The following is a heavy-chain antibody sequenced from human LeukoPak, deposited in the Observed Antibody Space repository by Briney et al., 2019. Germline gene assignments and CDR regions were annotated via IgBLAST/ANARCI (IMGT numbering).Heavy chain of an antibody. CDR2: IKRDGREE. CDR1: GFTFSRHW. D-gene: IGHD6-19*01. J-gene: IGHJ4*02. CDR3: ARVCVSGWTECTDY. Sequence: GGSLRLSCAASGFTFSRHWMTWIRQAPGKGLEWVANIKRDGREENYVDSVKGRFSISRDNVKNSLHLQMNSLRGEDTAVYYCARVCVSGWTECTDYWGQGTLVTVSS. V-gene: IGHV3-7*03.